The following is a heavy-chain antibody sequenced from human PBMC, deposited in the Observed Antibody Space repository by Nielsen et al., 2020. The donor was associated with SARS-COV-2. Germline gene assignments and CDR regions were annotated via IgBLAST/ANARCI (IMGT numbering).Heavy chain of an antibody. D-gene: IGHD3-22*01. J-gene: IGHJ5*02. CDR2: TSAYNGNT. CDR1: GYTFTSYG. V-gene: IGHV1-18*01. Sequence: ASVQVSCKASGYTFTSYGISWVLHAPGQGLEWMGWTSAYNGNTNYAQKLQGRVTMTTDTSTSTAYMELRSLRSDDTAVYYCARVDDSSGYYLRNWFDPWGQGTLVTVSS. CDR3: ARVDDSSGYYLRNWFDP.